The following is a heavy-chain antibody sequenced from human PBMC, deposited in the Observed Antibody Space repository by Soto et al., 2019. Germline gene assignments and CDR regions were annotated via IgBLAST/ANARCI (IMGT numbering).Heavy chain of an antibody. CDR3: ATTNWNDGSRFDY. J-gene: IGHJ4*02. CDR2: INPSGGST. V-gene: IGHV1-46*01. D-gene: IGHD1-1*01. CDR1: GYTFTSYY. Sequence: GASVKVSCKASGYTFTSYYMHWVRQAPGQGLEWMGTINPSGGSTSYAQKFQGRVTMTRDTSTSTVYMELSSLRSEDTAVYYCATTNWNDGSRFDYWGQGTLVTVSS.